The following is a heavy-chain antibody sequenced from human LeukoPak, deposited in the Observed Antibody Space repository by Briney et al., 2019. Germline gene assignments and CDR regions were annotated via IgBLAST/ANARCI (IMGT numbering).Heavy chain of an antibody. CDR3: ARDPFTTGYSPDTFDY. CDR2: INPSGGST. Sequence: GASVKVSCKASGYTFTSYYMHWVRQAPGQGLEWMGIINPSGGSTSYAQKFQGRVTMTRDMSTSTVYMELSSLRSEDTAVYYCARDPFTTGYSPDTFDYWGQGTLVTVSS. D-gene: IGHD5-18*01. CDR1: GYTFTSYY. J-gene: IGHJ4*02. V-gene: IGHV1-46*01.